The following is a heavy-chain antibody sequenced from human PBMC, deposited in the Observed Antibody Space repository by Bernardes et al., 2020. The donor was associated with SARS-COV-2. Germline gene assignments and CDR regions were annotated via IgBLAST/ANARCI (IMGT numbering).Heavy chain of an antibody. V-gene: IGHV4-34*01. CDR1: GGSFTSYY. CDR2: IHHSGRT. Sequence: SETLSLTRAVSGGSFTSYYWSWMRQPPGKGLEWIGEIHHSGRTIYNPSLKSRVTISVDTSKNQFSLNLSSVTAADTAGYYCGSGNSYVWDYWVQGTLVTVSS. CDR3: GSGNSYVWDY. J-gene: IGHJ4*02. D-gene: IGHD3-16*01.